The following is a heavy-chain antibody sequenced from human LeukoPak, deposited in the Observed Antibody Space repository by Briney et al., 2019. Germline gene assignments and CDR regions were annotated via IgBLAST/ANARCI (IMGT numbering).Heavy chain of an antibody. CDR3: ARQTPETLDY. CDR1: GYSISSGYY. CDR2: IYHSGST. V-gene: IGHV4-38-2*01. Sequence: SETLSLTCAVSGYSISSGYYWGRIRQPPGKGLEWIGSIYHSGSTYYNPSLKSRVTISVDTSKNQFSLKLSSVTAADAAVYYCARQTPETLDYWGQGTLVTVSS. J-gene: IGHJ4*02.